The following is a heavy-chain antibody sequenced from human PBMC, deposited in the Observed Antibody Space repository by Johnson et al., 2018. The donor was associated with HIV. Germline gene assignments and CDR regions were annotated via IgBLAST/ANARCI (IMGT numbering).Heavy chain of an antibody. Sequence: QVQLVESGVGVVQPGRSLRLSCADSGSTFRSYAMHWVRQAPGKGLEWVAVISYDGSNKFYTDSVKGRFTFSRDNSKNTVYLQMNSLRVDDTALYYCARAPKQGFRDFAGGAFDVWGQGTMVTVSS. CDR1: GSTFRSYA. CDR3: ARAPKQGFRDFAGGAFDV. D-gene: IGHD2-21*02. V-gene: IGHV3-30*04. CDR2: ISYDGSNK. J-gene: IGHJ3*01.